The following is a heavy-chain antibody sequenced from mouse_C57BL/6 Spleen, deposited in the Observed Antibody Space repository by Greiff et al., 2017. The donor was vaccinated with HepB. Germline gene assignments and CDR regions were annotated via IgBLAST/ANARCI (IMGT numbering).Heavy chain of an antibody. CDR2: ISNGGGST. CDR3: ASVTTVVGAMDY. J-gene: IGHJ4*01. V-gene: IGHV5-12*01. D-gene: IGHD1-1*01. CDR1: GFTFSDYY. Sequence: EVKVVESGGGLVQPGGSLKLSCAASGFTFSDYYMYWVRQTPEKRLEWVAYISNGGGSTYYPDTVKGRFTISRDNAKNTLYLQMSRLKSEDTAMYYCASVTTVVGAMDYWGQGTSVTVSS.